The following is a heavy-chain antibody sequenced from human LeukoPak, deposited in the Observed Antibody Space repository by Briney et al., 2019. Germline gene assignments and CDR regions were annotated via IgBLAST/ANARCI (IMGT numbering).Heavy chain of an antibody. V-gene: IGHV4-4*07. Sequence: SETLSLTCTVSGGSINSYYWSWIRRPAGKGLEWIGRIYTSGSTNYNPSLKSRVTMSVDTSKNQFSLKLSSVTAADTAVYYCARTPFKLYTAYYYYMDVWGKGTTVTVSS. J-gene: IGHJ6*03. CDR1: GGSINSYY. CDR3: ARTPFKLYTAYYYYMDV. CDR2: IYTSGST. D-gene: IGHD2-21*02.